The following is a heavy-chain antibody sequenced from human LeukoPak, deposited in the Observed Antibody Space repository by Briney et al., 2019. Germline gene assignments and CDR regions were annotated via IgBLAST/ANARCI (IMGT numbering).Heavy chain of an antibody. D-gene: IGHD2-15*01. CDR1: GFTFSNFG. V-gene: IGHV3-30*18. CDR3: VNVVAATDYYYYGMDV. J-gene: IGHJ6*02. CDR2: ISYDGKNE. Sequence: GGSLRLSCAASGFTFSNFGMHWVRQAPGKGLEWVAVISYDGKNEYYTDSVKGRFTVSRDNAKNTLYLQMNSLRAEDTAVYYCVNVVAATDYYYYGMDVWGQGTTVTVSS.